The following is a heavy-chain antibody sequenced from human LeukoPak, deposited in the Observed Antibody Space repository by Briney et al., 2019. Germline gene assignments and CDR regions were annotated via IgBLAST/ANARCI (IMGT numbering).Heavy chain of an antibody. CDR3: VRDGSGYAMWD. J-gene: IGHJ4*02. Sequence: GGSLRLSCAASGFTFDDYTMHWVRQPPGKGLEWVSLINWDGDITEYADSVKGRFTISRDNSKNSLFLQMNSLRAEDTAVYYCVRDGSGYAMWDWGQGTLVTVSS. CDR1: GFTFDDYT. V-gene: IGHV3-43*01. CDR2: INWDGDIT. D-gene: IGHD5-12*01.